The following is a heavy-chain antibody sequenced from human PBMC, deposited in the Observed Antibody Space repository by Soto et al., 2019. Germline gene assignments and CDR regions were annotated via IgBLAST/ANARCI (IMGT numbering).Heavy chain of an antibody. CDR3: ARASKRSGYTSFFDY. CDR2: SRTKPKGYTT. CDR1: GFTFSDHY. Sequence: EVQLVESGGGLVQPGGSLRLSCAASGFTFSDHYMDWVRQAPGKGLEWVGRSRTKPKGYTTEYAASVKGRFTISRDDSKNSLYLQMDSLKTEDTAVYYCARASKRSGYTSFFDYWGQGTPVTVSS. D-gene: IGHD5-18*01. V-gene: IGHV3-72*01. J-gene: IGHJ4*02.